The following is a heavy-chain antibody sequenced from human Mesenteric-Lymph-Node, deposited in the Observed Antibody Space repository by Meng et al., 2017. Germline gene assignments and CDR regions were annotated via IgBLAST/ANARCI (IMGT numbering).Heavy chain of an antibody. V-gene: IGHV3-7*01. CDR3: ARQFVGGTTYLDY. CDR1: GFTFTNHW. D-gene: IGHD1-26*01. CDR2: INEDGRDT. J-gene: IGHJ4*02. Sequence: GGSLRLSCATSGFTFTNHWMSWVRQAPGKGPEWVANINEDGRDTYYVDSVRGRFTISRDNAKNSLNLQMNSLGAEDTAVYYCARQFVGGTTYLDYWGQGTLVTVSS.